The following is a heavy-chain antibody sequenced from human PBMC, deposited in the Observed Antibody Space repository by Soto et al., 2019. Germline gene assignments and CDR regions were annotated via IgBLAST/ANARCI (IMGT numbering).Heavy chain of an antibody. CDR3: ARSSLQKDIVVVVAAKAHAFDI. J-gene: IGHJ3*02. CDR2: INAGNGST. Sequence: ASVKVSCKASGYTFTSYAMHWVRQAPGQRLEWMGWINAGNGSTKYSQKFQGRVTITRDTSASTAYMELSSLRSEDTAVYYCARSSLQKDIVVVVAAKAHAFDIWGQGTMVTVSS. V-gene: IGHV1-3*01. D-gene: IGHD2-15*01. CDR1: GYTFTSYA.